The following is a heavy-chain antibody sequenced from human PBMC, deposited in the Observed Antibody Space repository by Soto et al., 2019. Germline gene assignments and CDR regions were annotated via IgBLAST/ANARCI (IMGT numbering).Heavy chain of an antibody. J-gene: IGHJ6*02. CDR1: GYTFTGYY. Sequence: ASVKVSCKASGYTFTGYYMHWVRQAPGQGLEWMGWINPNSGGTNYAQKFQGWVTMTRDTSISTAYMELSRLRSDDTAVYYCARSHRRDGYNNYYYYGMDVWGQGTTVTVSS. D-gene: IGHD5-12*01. CDR2: INPNSGGT. V-gene: IGHV1-2*04. CDR3: ARSHRRDGYNNYYYYGMDV.